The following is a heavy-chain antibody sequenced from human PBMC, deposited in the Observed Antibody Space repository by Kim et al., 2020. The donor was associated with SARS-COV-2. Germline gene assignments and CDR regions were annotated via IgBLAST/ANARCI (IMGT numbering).Heavy chain of an antibody. D-gene: IGHD6-19*01. V-gene: IGHV4-4*02. CDR1: GGSISSSNW. CDR2: IQHGGST. CDR3: ARDYPYSSGWYRYFDL. Sequence: SETLSLTCAVSGGSISSSNWWSWVLPPPGKGLEWIGEIQHGGSTNYNPSLKRRATISVDKSKNQFSLKLSSVTAADTAVYFCARDYPYSSGWYRYFDLWGRGTLVTVSS. J-gene: IGHJ2*01.